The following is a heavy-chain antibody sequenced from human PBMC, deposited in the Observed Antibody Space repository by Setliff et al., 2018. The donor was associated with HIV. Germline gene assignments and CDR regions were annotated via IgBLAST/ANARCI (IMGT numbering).Heavy chain of an antibody. CDR1: GFTFSNYN. Sequence: GGSLRLSCAASGFTFSNYNMNWVRQAPGKGLEWASYISGSSSTIYYADSVRGRFTISRDNAKNSLYLQMNRLRAEDTAVYFCARVPYSSSWDDYWGQGTLVTVSS. J-gene: IGHJ4*02. V-gene: IGHV3-48*01. CDR2: ISGSSSTI. CDR3: ARVPYSSSWDDY. D-gene: IGHD6-13*01.